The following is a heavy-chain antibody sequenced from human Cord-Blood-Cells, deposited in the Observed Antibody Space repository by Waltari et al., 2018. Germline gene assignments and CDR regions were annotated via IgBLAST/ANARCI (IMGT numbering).Heavy chain of an antibody. Sequence: QIQLVQSGAEVKKPGSSVKVSCKASGGTFSSYAIRWVRQAPGHGLGWMGGIIPILGIANYAQKFQGRVTITADKSTSTAYMELSSLRSEDTAVYYCARSRGQKLVLGYYYYYYMDVWGKGTTVTVSS. CDR1: GGTFSSYA. V-gene: IGHV1-69*10. CDR2: IIPILGIA. J-gene: IGHJ6*03. D-gene: IGHD6-13*01. CDR3: ARSRGQKLVLGYYYYYYMDV.